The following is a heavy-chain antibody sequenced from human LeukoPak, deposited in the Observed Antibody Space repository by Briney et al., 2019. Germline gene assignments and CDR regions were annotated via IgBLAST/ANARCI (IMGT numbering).Heavy chain of an antibody. Sequence: GESLTTSCTGSGYSFTSYWSGCVPQVHGKGLGGWGNIQPGDTDTRYSPSFQGQIPISADKCISTAYLQWSSLKASDTAMYYCARRGHELTTRDYTFPHWSEGTLVTVS. CDR1: GYSFTSYW. CDR3: ARRGHELTTRDYTFPH. J-gene: IGHJ4*02. CDR2: IQPGDTDT. D-gene: IGHD4-11*01. V-gene: IGHV5-51*01.